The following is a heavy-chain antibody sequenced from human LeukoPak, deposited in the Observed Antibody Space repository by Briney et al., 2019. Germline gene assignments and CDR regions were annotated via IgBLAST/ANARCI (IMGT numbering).Heavy chain of an antibody. CDR1: GGSISSYY. CDR3: ARARYYYYYYMDV. Sequence: PSETLSLTCTASGGSISSYYWSWIRQPPGKGLEWIGYIYYSGSTNYNPSLKSRVTISVDTSKNQFSLKLSSVTAADTAVYYCARARYYYYYYMDVWGKGTTVTVFS. V-gene: IGHV4-59*01. CDR2: IYYSGST. J-gene: IGHJ6*03.